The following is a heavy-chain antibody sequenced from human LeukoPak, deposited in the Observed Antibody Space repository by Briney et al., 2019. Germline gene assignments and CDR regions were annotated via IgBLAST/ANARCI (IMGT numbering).Heavy chain of an antibody. CDR2: ISYDGSNK. D-gene: IGHD3-22*01. CDR1: GFTFSSYA. V-gene: IGHV3-30-3*01. CDR3: AREACPYRLCYYDSSGYSLNYYFDY. Sequence: GGSLRLSCAASGFTFSSYAMHWVRQAPGKGLEWVAAISYDGSNKYYADSVKGRFTISRDNSKNTLYLQMNSLRAEDTAVYYCAREACPYRLCYYDSSGYSLNYYFDYWGQGTLVTVSS. J-gene: IGHJ4*02.